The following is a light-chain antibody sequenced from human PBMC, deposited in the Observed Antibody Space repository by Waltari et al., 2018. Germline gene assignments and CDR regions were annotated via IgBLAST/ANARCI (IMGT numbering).Light chain of an antibody. V-gene: IGKV3-20*01. CDR1: QSVSRT. CDR2: DAS. CDR3: QKNGTLPAT. J-gene: IGKJ1*01. Sequence: SCRASQSVSRTLAWYQQKPGQAPRLLIYDASSRATGVPDRFSGSGSGTDFSLTISRLEPEDFAVYYCQKNGTLPATFGQGTKVEIK.